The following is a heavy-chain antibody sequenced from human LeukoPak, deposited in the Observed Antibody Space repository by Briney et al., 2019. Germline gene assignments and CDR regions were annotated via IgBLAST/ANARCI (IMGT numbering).Heavy chain of an antibody. CDR3: ARGGTLFTYFDS. CDR2: IYYTGNT. J-gene: IGHJ4*02. CDR1: GGSTSDYY. V-gene: IGHV4-4*07. Sequence: SSETLSLTCSASGGSTSDYYWNWIRQPAGQGLEWLGRIYYTGNTAYNPSLESRLTMSLDTAKNQFSLKVTSVTAADTAVYYCARGGTLFTYFDSWGQGTLVTVSS. D-gene: IGHD3-10*02.